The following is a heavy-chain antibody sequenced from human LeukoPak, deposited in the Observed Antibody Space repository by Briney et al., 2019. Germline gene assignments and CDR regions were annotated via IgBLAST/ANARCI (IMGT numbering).Heavy chain of an antibody. V-gene: IGHV3-48*01. Sequence: PGGSLRLSCAASGFTFSSYSMNWVRQAPGKGLEWVSYISSSSSTIYYADSVKGRFTISRGNAKNSLYLQMNSLRAEDTAVYYCARDADYYDSSGYYDYWGQGTLVTVSS. D-gene: IGHD3-22*01. CDR1: GFTFSSYS. J-gene: IGHJ4*02. CDR3: ARDADYYDSSGYYDY. CDR2: ISSSSSTI.